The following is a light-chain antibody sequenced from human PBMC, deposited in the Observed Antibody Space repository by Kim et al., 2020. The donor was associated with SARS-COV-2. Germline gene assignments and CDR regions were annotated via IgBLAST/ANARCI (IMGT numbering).Light chain of an antibody. V-gene: IGKV3-20*01. CDR1: QSVSRSY. J-gene: IGKJ1*01. CDR3: QQYDGSAT. Sequence: SPGARAPLSCRASQSVSRSYLAWYKQKPGQAPRLLIYDASNRATGIPNRFSGSGSGTDFTLTISGLEPEDFAMYYCQQYDGSATFGQGTKVDIK. CDR2: DAS.